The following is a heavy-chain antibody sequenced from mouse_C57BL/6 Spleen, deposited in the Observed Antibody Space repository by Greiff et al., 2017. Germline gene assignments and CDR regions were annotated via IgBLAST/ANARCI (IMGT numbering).Heavy chain of an antibody. D-gene: IGHD1-1*01. Sequence: EVQLQQSGPELVKPGASVKISCKASGYTFTDYYMNWVKQSHGKSLEWIGDINPNNGGTSYNQKFKGKATLTVDKSSSTAYMELRSLTSEDSAVYYCARPTITTVVDYYAMDYWGQGTSVTVSS. V-gene: IGHV1-26*01. CDR1: GYTFTDYY. CDR2: INPNNGGT. J-gene: IGHJ4*01. CDR3: ARPTITTVVDYYAMDY.